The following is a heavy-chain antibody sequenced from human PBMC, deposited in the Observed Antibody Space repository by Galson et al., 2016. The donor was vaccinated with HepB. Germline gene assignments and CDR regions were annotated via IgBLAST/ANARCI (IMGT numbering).Heavy chain of an antibody. J-gene: IGHJ4*02. V-gene: IGHV3-30*18. CDR1: GFTFSSYG. Sequence: SLRLSCAASGFTFSSYGMHWVRQAPGKGLEWVALISHDINTKYYTDSVKGRFTISRDTSKKMVYLQMDSPRDEDTATYYCAKDFMGESADADYWGQGTLVTVSS. CDR2: ISHDINTK. CDR3: AKDFMGESADADY. D-gene: IGHD3-16*01.